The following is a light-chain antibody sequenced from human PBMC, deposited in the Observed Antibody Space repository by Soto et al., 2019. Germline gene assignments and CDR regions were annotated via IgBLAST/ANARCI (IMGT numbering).Light chain of an antibody. V-gene: IGLV1-40*01. CDR3: QSYDSSLSGSEV. CDR1: SSNIGAGHD. CDR2: GNS. J-gene: IGLJ2*01. Sequence: QSVLTQPPSVSGAPGQRVTISCNGSSSNIGAGHDVHWYQQLPGTAPKLLIYGNSNRPSGVPDRFSGSKSGTSASLAITGLQAEDEADYYCQSYDSSLSGSEVFGGGTKLTVL.